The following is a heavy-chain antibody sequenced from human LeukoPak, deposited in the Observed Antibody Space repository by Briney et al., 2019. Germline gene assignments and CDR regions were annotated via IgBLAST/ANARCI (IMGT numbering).Heavy chain of an antibody. D-gene: IGHD1-26*01. CDR3: ATVSSGSYYDWVFDY. Sequence: GGSLRLSCAASGFTFSSYWMHWVRQAPGKGLVWVSRIDNDGYSTVYADSVKDRFTISRDNAKNTLNLQMNSLRSEDTAVYYCATVSSGSYYDWVFDYWGQGTLVTVSS. CDR2: IDNDGYST. V-gene: IGHV3-74*01. J-gene: IGHJ4*02. CDR1: GFTFSSYW.